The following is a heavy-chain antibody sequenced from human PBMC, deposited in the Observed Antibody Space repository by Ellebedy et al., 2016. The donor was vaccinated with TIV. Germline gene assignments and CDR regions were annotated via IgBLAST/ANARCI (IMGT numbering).Heavy chain of an antibody. V-gene: IGHV4-59*12. CDR2: IYYSGST. CDR3: ARDRVDGSGIDY. J-gene: IGHJ4*02. CDR1: GGSISNYY. Sequence: SETLSLTCTVSGGSISNYYWSWIRQPPGKGLEWIGYIYYSGSTNYNPSLKSRVTISVDTSKNQFSLKLSSVTAADTAVYYCARDRVDGSGIDYWGQGTLVIVSS. D-gene: IGHD3-10*01.